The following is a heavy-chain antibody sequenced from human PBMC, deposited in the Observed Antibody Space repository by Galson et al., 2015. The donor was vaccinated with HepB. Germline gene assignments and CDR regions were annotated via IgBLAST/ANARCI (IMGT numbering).Heavy chain of an antibody. V-gene: IGHV6-1*01. CDR2: TYYRSKWYY. CDR1: GDSVSSNGAA. CDR3: ARSAGDLNY. Sequence: CAISGDSVSSNGAAWNWIRQSPPRGLEWLGRTYYRSKWYYGYAVSVKSRITINPGTSKNQFSLHLNSVTPEDTAVYYCARSAGDLNYWGQGILVTVSS. J-gene: IGHJ4*02. D-gene: IGHD7-27*01.